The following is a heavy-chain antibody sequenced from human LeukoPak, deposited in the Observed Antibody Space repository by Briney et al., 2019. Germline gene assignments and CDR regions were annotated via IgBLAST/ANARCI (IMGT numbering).Heavy chain of an antibody. CDR3: ASADGYKIDY. CDR2: IYYSGST. V-gene: IGHV4-31*03. J-gene: IGHJ4*02. Sequence: SETLSLTCTVSGGSISSGGYYWSWIRQHPGKGLEWIGYIYYSGSTYYNPSLKSRVTISVDTSKNQFSLKLSSVTAADTAVYYCASADGYKIDYWGQGTLVTVSS. D-gene: IGHD5-24*01. CDR1: GGSISSGGYY.